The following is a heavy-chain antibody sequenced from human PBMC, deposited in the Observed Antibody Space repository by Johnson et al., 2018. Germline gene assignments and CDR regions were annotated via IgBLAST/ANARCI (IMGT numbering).Heavy chain of an antibody. CDR1: GFIFSNYW. Sequence: VQLQESGGGLVQPGGSLRLSCAASGFIFSNYWMHWVRQAPGKGLVWVSRINSDGSSTTNADSVKGRFTISRDNAKSTLNLQMNSLRAEDTAVYYCVRGFRGGKYDYKDVWGKGTTVTVSS. D-gene: IGHD3-16*01. V-gene: IGHV3-74*01. J-gene: IGHJ6*03. CDR2: INSDGSST. CDR3: VRGFRGGKYDYKDV.